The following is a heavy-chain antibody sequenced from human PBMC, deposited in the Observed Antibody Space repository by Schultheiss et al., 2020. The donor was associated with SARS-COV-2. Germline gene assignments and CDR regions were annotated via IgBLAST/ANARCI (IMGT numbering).Heavy chain of an antibody. CDR3: ARDGIRTAPGNWFDP. J-gene: IGHJ5*02. CDR1: GYTFTSYY. V-gene: IGHV1-46*01. Sequence: GGSLRLSCKASGYTFTSYYMHWVRQAPGQGLEWMGIISPTGGTTRYAQKIQGRVSMTRDTSTSTVYMELSSLRSEDTAVYYCARDGIRTAPGNWFDPWGQGILVTVSS. CDR2: ISPTGGTT. D-gene: IGHD2-21*02.